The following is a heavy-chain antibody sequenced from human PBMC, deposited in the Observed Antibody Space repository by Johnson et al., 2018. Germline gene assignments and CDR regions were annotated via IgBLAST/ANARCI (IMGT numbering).Heavy chain of an antibody. V-gene: IGHV4-34*01. D-gene: IGHD3-22*01. Sequence: QVQLQESGAGLLKPSETLSLTCAVYGGSFSGYYWSWIRQPPGKGLEWIGEINHSGRTNYNASLKSRVTISVDTSKNQFSLKLSSVTAADTAVYYCASGRLRTEFYDSFRLHHWGQGTLVTVSS. CDR3: ASGRLRTEFYDSFRLHH. CDR2: INHSGRT. CDR1: GGSFSGYY. J-gene: IGHJ1*01.